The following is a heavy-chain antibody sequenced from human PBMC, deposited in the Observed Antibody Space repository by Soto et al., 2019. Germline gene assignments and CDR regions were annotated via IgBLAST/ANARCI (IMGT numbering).Heavy chain of an antibody. CDR3: AGEVVAATTYYYYYGMDV. V-gene: IGHV4-30-4*01. Sequence: PSETLSLTCTVSGGSISSGDYYWSWIRQPPGKGLEWIGYIYYSGSTYYNPSLKSRVTISVDTSKNQFSLKLSSVTAADTAVYYCAGEVVAATTYYYYYGMDVWGQGTTVTVSS. J-gene: IGHJ6*02. D-gene: IGHD2-15*01. CDR2: IYYSGST. CDR1: GGSISSGDYY.